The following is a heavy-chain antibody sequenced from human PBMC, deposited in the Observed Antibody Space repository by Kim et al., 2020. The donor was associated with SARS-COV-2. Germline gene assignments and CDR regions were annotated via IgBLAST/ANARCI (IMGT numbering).Heavy chain of an antibody. J-gene: IGHJ6*02. CDR3: ANHNGMDV. CDR1: GFTFSSYG. CDR2: ISYDGSNK. V-gene: IGHV3-30*18. Sequence: GGSLRLSCAASGFTFSSYGMHWVRQAPGKGLEWVAVISYDGSNKYYADSVKGRFTISRDNSKNTLYLQMNSLRAEDTAVYYCANHNGMDVWGQGTTVTVSS.